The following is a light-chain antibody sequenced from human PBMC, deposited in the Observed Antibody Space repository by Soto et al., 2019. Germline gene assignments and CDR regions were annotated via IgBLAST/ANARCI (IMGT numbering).Light chain of an antibody. V-gene: IGKV3-15*01. Sequence: ELVMTQSPATLSVSPGERATLSCRASQRISNTLSWYQHNPRRTARLLIYYTSTRATTVPTRFSGSRSGAEFTLTISSLQYEDFAVYYHQYCNNWPLTFGRGTKVDIK. CDR2: YTS. J-gene: IGKJ4*02. CDR1: QRISNT. CDR3: QYCNNWPLT.